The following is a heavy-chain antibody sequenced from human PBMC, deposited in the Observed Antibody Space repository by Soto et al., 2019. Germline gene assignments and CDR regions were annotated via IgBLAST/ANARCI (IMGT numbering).Heavy chain of an antibody. CDR1: GFTVSSNY. V-gene: IGHV3-66*01. J-gene: IGHJ3*02. CDR3: ARSTPIPMGDAFDI. D-gene: IGHD2-2*02. Sequence: EVQLVESGGGLVQPGGSLRLSCAASGFTVSSNYMSWVRQAPGRGLEWVSVIYSSGRTHDADSVKGRFTISRDNSMKKLYFQMNSLRAEDTAVYYCARSTPIPMGDAFDIWGQGTTVTVSS. CDR2: IYSSGRT.